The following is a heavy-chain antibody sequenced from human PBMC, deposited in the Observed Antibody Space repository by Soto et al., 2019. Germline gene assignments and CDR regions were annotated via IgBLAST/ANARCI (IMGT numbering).Heavy chain of an antibody. V-gene: IGHV5-51*01. CDR1: GYSFTSYW. D-gene: IGHD6-19*01. J-gene: IGHJ3*02. CDR2: IYPGDSDT. Sequence: GESLKISCKGSGYSFTSYWIGWVRQMPGKGLEWMGIIYPGDSDTRYSPSFQGQVTISADKSISTAYLQWSSLKASDTAMYYCARHGYGSGESAHAFDIRGQGTMVTVSS. CDR3: ARHGYGSGESAHAFDI.